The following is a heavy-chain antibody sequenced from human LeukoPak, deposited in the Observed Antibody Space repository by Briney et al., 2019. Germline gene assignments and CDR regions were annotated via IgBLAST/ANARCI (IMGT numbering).Heavy chain of an antibody. CDR3: ARHPSGYFLIDY. J-gene: IGHJ4*02. V-gene: IGHV1-18*01. CDR1: GYTFTSYG. CDR2: ISAYNGNT. Sequence: ASVKVSCKASGYTFTSYGISWVRHAPGQGLEWMGWISAYNGNTNYAQKLQGRVTMTTDTYTSTAYMELRSLRSDDTAVYYCARHPSGYFLIDYWGQGTLVTVSS. D-gene: IGHD3-22*01.